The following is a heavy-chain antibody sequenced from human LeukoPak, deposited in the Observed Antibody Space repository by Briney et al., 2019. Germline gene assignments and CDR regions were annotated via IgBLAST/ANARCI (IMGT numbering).Heavy chain of an antibody. Sequence: SETLSLTCTVSGGSISSYYWGWLRQPPGKGLEWIGYIYYSGSTKYNPSLKSRVTISVDTSKNQFSLKLSSVTAADTAVYYCARVLHSGYPDYWGQGTLVTVSS. CDR1: GGSISSYY. CDR3: ARVLHSGYPDY. V-gene: IGHV4-59*01. J-gene: IGHJ4*02. CDR2: IYYSGST. D-gene: IGHD3-22*01.